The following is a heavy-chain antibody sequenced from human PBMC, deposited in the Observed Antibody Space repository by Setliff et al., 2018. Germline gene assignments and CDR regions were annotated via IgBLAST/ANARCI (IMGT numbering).Heavy chain of an antibody. J-gene: IGHJ2*01. CDR3: AREGSYYDRGGNRTWFFDL. Sequence: PSETLSLTCTVSGGSINSGDYFWSWFRQLPGKGLEWIGYIYYTGSTHYNPSLKSRLTMSVDTSKNQFSLNLKSVTAADTAVYFCAREGSYYDRGGNRTWFFDLWGRGTLVTVSS. V-gene: IGHV4-31*03. CDR2: IYYTGST. D-gene: IGHD3-22*01. CDR1: GGSINSGDYF.